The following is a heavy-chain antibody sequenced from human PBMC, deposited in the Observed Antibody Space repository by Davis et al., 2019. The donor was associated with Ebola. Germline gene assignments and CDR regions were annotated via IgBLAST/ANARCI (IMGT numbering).Heavy chain of an antibody. CDR3: ARDVPIYRHYSYYGMDV. Sequence: PGGSLRLSCAASRFTFSDFYMAWLRRPPGKGLEWVSHIGTSGTPIYYADSVKGRFTVSRDNAHNSLYLRMNSLRAEDTAVYYCARDVPIYRHYSYYGMDVWGQGTTV. CDR1: RFTFSDFY. J-gene: IGHJ6*02. CDR2: IGTSGTPI. D-gene: IGHD4-11*01. V-gene: IGHV3-11*01.